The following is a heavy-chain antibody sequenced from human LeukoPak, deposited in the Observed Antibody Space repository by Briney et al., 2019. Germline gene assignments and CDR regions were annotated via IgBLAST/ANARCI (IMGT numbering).Heavy chain of an antibody. D-gene: IGHD2-15*01. CDR1: GYRFTTYW. J-gene: IGHJ4*02. Sequence: GESLKISCKGSGYRFTTYWIGWVRQMRGKGLEWMGIIYPGDSDTRYSPSFQGQVTISADRSISTAYLQWSSLKASDTAMYYCARLVGNWFDYWGQGTLVTVSS. V-gene: IGHV5-51*01. CDR2: IYPGDSDT. CDR3: ARLVGNWFDY.